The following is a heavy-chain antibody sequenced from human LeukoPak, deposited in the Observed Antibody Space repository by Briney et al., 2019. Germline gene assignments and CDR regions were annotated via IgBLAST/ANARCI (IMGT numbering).Heavy chain of an antibody. CDR3: ARDGTSLAAAEYYFDY. CDR2: IYYSGST. Sequence: SETLSLTCTVSGGSISSSSYYWGWIRQPPGKGLEWFVSIYYSGSTYYNPSLKSRVTRSVDTSKNQFSLKLSSVTAADTAVYYGARDGTSLAAAEYYFDYWGQGTLVTVSS. D-gene: IGHD6-13*01. V-gene: IGHV4-39*07. CDR1: GGSISSSSYY. J-gene: IGHJ4*02.